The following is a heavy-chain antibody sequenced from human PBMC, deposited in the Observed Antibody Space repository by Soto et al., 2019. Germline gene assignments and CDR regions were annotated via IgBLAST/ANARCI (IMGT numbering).Heavy chain of an antibody. D-gene: IGHD2-8*01. J-gene: IGHJ4*02. CDR1: GGTFSSYA. CDR2: IIPIFGTA. Sequence: SVKVSCKASGGTFSSYAISWVRQAPGQGLEWMGGIIPIFGTANYAQKFQGRVTITADESTSTAYMELSSLRSEDTAVYYCARSIVLMVYAMGDYFDYWGQGTLVTVYS. CDR3: ARSIVLMVYAMGDYFDY. V-gene: IGHV1-69*13.